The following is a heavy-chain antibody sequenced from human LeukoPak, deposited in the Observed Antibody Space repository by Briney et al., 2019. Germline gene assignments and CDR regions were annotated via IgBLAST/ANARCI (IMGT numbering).Heavy chain of an antibody. D-gene: IGHD2-21*02. Sequence: GGSLRLSSAASGFTFSSYGMHWVRQAPGKGLEWVAVISYDGSNKYYADSVKGRFTISRDNSKNTLYLQMNSLRAEDTAVYYCAKGEDYCGGDCYSSFYYFDYWGQGTLVTVSS. CDR2: ISYDGSNK. J-gene: IGHJ4*02. V-gene: IGHV3-30*18. CDR3: AKGEDYCGGDCYSSFYYFDY. CDR1: GFTFSSYG.